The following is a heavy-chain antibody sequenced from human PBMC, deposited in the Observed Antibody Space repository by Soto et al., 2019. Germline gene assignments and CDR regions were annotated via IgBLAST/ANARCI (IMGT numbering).Heavy chain of an antibody. CDR3: ARDSIAVAGYEFSSYYGMDV. V-gene: IGHV1-2*04. Sequence: VSLKVSCKASGYAITGYYMHWLLQATGQGLEWMGWINPNSGGTNYAQKFQGWVTMTRDTSISTAYMELSRLRSDDTAVYYCARDSIAVAGYEFSSYYGMDVWGQGTTVTVSS. CDR2: INPNSGGT. J-gene: IGHJ6*02. CDR1: GYAITGYY. D-gene: IGHD6-19*01.